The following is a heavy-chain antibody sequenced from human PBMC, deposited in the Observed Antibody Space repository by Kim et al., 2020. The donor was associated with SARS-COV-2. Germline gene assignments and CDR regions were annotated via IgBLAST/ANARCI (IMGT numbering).Heavy chain of an antibody. V-gene: IGHV3-30*04. CDR2: ISYDGSNK. J-gene: IGHJ4*02. CDR1: GFTFSSFA. D-gene: IGHD1-26*01. CDR3: ARSGASQSGGGAFDY. Sequence: GGSLRLSCAASGFTFSSFAMHWVRQAPGKGLEWVAVISYDGSNKYYADSVKGRFTISRDNSKNTLYLQMNSLRAEDTAVYYCARSGASQSGGGAFDYWGQ.